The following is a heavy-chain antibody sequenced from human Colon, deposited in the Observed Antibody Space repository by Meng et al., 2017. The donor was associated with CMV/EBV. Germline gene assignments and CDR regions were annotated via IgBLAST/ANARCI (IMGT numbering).Heavy chain of an antibody. J-gene: IGHJ4*02. D-gene: IGHD3-3*01. Sequence: QITLKESGPTLVKSTQTLTLTCTFSGFSLSSSGVGVGWIRQPPGKALEWLALIYWDDDKTYNPSLKSRPTITKDTSKNQVVLTLTNMDPVDTATYYCAHSDFWSGYTIYYFDYWGQGTLVTVSS. V-gene: IGHV2-5*02. CDR3: AHSDFWSGYTIYYFDY. CDR2: IYWDDDK. CDR1: GFSLSSSGVG.